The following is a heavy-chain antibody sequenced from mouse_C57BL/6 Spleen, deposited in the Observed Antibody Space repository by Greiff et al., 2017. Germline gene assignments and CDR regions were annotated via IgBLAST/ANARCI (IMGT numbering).Heavy chain of an antibody. CDR2: IWTGGGT. CDR3: ARSPYDYDVYYFDY. J-gene: IGHJ2*01. CDR1: GFSLTSYA. Sequence: VKLVESGPGLVAPSQSLSITCTVSGFSLTSYAISWVRQPPGKGLEWLGVIWTGGGTNYNSALKSRLSISKDNSKSQVFLKMNSLQTDDTARYYCARSPYDYDVYYFDYWGQGTTLTVSS. V-gene: IGHV2-9-1*01. D-gene: IGHD2-4*01.